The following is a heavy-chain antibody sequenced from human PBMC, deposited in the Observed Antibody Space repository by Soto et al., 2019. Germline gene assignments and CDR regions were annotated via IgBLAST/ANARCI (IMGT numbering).Heavy chain of an antibody. Sequence: GGSLRLSCASSGFTLSSYAMGWVHQAPGKGLELVSTISAGGGRTYYADSVKGRFTISRDNSKNTLYLQMNSLRAEDTAVYYCTKGYYYDTCGYFDSWGQGTLVTVSS. CDR3: TKGYYYDTCGYFDS. D-gene: IGHD3-22*01. J-gene: IGHJ4*02. CDR1: GFTLSSYA. CDR2: ISAGGGRT. V-gene: IGHV3-23*01.